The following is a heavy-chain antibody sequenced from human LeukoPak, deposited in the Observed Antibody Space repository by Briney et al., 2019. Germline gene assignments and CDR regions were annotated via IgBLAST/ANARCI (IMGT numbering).Heavy chain of an antibody. Sequence: ASVKVSCKASGYTFTSYGISWVRQAPGQGLEWMGWISAYNGNTNYAQKLQGRVTMTTDTSTSTAYMELRSLRSDDTAVYYCARVLAFARGYGWFDPWGQGTLVTVSS. CDR2: ISAYNGNT. CDR3: ARVLAFARGYGWFDP. CDR1: GYTFTSYG. D-gene: IGHD5-12*01. V-gene: IGHV1-18*01. J-gene: IGHJ5*02.